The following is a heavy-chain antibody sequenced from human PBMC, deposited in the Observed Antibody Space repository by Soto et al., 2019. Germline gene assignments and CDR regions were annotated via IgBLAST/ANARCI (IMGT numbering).Heavy chain of an antibody. Sequence: QVQLVQSGLEVKKPGASVKVSCKASGYTFTSYGISWVRQAPGQGLEWMGWISVYNGNTNYAQNFQGRVTMTRDTSTNTAYMELRSLRSDDTAVYFCARDSPSPYDYDSGGYYPIDYWGQGTLVTVSS. CDR3: ARDSPSPYDYDSGGYYPIDY. CDR1: GYTFTSYG. J-gene: IGHJ4*02. CDR2: ISVYNGNT. D-gene: IGHD3-22*01. V-gene: IGHV1-18*04.